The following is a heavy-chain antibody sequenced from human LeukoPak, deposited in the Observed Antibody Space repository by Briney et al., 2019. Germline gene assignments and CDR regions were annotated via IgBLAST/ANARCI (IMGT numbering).Heavy chain of an antibody. CDR3: ASTTSYGDYSYYFDY. V-gene: IGHV4-59*01. CDR1: GGSISSYY. J-gene: IGHJ4*02. Sequence: SETLFLTCTVSGGSISSYYWSWIRQPPGKGLEWIGYIYYSGSTNYNPSLKSRVTISVDTSKNQFSLKLSSVTAADTAVYYCASTTSYGDYSYYFDYWGQGTLVTVSS. CDR2: IYYSGST. D-gene: IGHD4-17*01.